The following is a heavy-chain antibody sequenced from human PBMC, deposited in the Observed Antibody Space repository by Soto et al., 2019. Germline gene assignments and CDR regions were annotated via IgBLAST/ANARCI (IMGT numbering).Heavy chain of an antibody. V-gene: IGHV2-5*01. CDR2: IYWNDNK. D-gene: IGHD4-17*01. CDR1: GFSFSTSGVG. Sequence: QITLKESGPTLVKPTQTLTLTCTFSGFSFSTSGVGVGWIRQPPGKALEWLALIYWNDNKRYSPSLRSRLTITKDTSKNQVVLTMTNMDPVDTATYYCARSDYGDFVGWIDPWGQGTRVTVSS. CDR3: ARSDYGDFVGWIDP. J-gene: IGHJ5*02.